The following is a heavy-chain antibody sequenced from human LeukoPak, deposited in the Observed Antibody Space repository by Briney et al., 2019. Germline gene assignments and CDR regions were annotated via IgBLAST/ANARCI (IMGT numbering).Heavy chain of an antibody. J-gene: IGHJ6*03. CDR1: GFTFSSYS. CDR2: ISSSSSHI. V-gene: IGHV3-21*01. Sequence: PGGSLRLSCAASGFTFSSYSMNWVRQAPGKGLEWVSSISSSSSHIYYADSVEGRFTIPRDNAKNSLYLQMNSLRAEDTAVYYCARDPDYYYYMGVWGKGTTVTISS. CDR3: ARDPDYYYYMGV.